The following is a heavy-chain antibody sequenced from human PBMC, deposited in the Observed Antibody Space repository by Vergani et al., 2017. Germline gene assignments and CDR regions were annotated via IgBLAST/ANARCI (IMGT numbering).Heavy chain of an antibody. V-gene: IGHV3-30-3*01. CDR3: AREYIVVVPAAMGSDY. CDR2: ISYDGSNK. CDR1: GFTFSSYA. J-gene: IGHJ4*02. D-gene: IGHD2-2*01. Sequence: VQLVESGGGVVQPGRSLRLSCAASGFTFSSYAMHWVRQAPGKGLEWVAVISYDGSNKYYADSVKGRFTISRDNSKNTLYLQMNSLRAEDTAVYYCAREYIVVVPAAMGSDYWGQGTLVTVSS.